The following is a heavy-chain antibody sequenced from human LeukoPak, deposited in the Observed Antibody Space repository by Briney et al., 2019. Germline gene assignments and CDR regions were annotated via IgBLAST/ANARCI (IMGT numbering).Heavy chain of an antibody. Sequence: ASVKVSCKVSGYTLTELSMHWVRQAPGKGLEWMGGFDPEDGGTIYAQKFQGRVTMTEDTSTDTAYMELSSLRSEDTAVYYCATVDSSGRPADYWGQGTLVTVSS. CDR2: FDPEDGGT. D-gene: IGHD6-19*01. CDR3: ATVDSSGRPADY. CDR1: GYTLTELS. J-gene: IGHJ4*02. V-gene: IGHV1-24*01.